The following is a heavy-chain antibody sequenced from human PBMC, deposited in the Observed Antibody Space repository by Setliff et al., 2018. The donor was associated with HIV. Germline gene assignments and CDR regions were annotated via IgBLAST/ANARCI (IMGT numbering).Heavy chain of an antibody. J-gene: IGHJ4*02. V-gene: IGHV4-61*09. CDR2: ISTSGTT. CDR1: GDSITSGTYY. CDR3: ARVSTDYVWGSFLSSGPYYFDF. Sequence: PSETLSLTCTVSGDSITSGTYYWSRIRQPAGMRLEWIGHISTSGTTNYNPSLKSRVTISADTPKSQFSLKLTSVTAADTAAYFCARVSTDYVWGSFLSSGPYYFDFWGQGALVTVSS. D-gene: IGHD3-16*01.